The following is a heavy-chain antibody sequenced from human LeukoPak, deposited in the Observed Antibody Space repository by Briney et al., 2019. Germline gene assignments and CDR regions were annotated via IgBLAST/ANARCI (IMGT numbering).Heavy chain of an antibody. J-gene: IGHJ4*02. Sequence: GASVKVSCKASGFTFTSSAVQWVRQARGQRLEWIGWIVVGSGNTNYAQKFQERVTITRDMSTSTAYMELSSLRSEDTAVYYCAAESYMVRGVIITSYWGQGTLVTVSS. CDR1: GFTFTSSA. D-gene: IGHD3-10*01. CDR2: IVVGSGNT. CDR3: AAESYMVRGVIITSY. V-gene: IGHV1-58*01.